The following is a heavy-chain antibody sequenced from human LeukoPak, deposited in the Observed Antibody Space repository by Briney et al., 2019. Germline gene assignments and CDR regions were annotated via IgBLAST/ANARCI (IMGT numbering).Heavy chain of an antibody. CDR3: ARSYLGIAVPAAIIGLSLDY. Sequence: SVKVSCKASGGTFSSYAISWVRQAPGQGLEWMGGIIPIFGTANYAQKFQGRVTITADESTSTAYMELSSLRSEDTAVYYCARSYLGIAVPAAIIGLSLDYWGQGTLVTVSS. CDR1: GGTFSSYA. J-gene: IGHJ4*02. CDR2: IIPIFGTA. V-gene: IGHV1-69*01. D-gene: IGHD2-2*01.